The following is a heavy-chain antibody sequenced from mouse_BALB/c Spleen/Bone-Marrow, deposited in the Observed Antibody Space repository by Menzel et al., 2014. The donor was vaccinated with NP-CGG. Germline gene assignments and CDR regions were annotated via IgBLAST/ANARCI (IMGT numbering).Heavy chain of an antibody. CDR1: GYTFASYY. CDR3: IRSAGTGFAY. D-gene: IGHD3-3*01. V-gene: IGHV1-53*01. CDR2: INPSNGGT. Sequence: QVQLQQSGTELVKPGASVKLSCKASGYTFASYYMFWVKQRPGQGLERIGEINPSNGGTVFNEKFKSKVTLTVDKSSSTAYIQLSGLTSEDSAVYYCIRSAGTGFAYWGQGTLVTVS. J-gene: IGHJ3*01.